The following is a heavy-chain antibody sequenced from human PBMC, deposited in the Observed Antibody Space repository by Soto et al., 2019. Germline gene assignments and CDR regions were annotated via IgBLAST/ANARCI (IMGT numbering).Heavy chain of an antibody. Sequence: SGPTLVNDIQTFTLACTFSAFSFRTSGVGVAWIRHAPGKALEWLGLIDWDDGKRYSPSLKSRLNITKDTSKNQVVLTLTKVDPVNIATFYCAHRQAYESSTVYYPLDYWGQGSLVTVSS. CDR1: AFSFRTSGVG. CDR2: IDWDDGK. V-gene: IGHV2-5*02. J-gene: IGHJ4*02. CDR3: AHRQAYESSTVYYPLDY. D-gene: IGHD3-9*01.